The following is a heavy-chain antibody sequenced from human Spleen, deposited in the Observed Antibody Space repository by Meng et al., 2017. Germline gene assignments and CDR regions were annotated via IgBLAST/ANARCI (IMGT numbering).Heavy chain of an antibody. D-gene: IGHD4-11*01. CDR3: ARGPTTMAHDFDY. CDR1: GGSFSGYY. Sequence: QVQLRHWGAGLLKPSETLSLTCAVYGGSFSGYYWSWIRQPPGKGLEWIGEINHSGSTNYNPSLKSRVTISVDTSQNNLSLKLSSVTAADSAVYYCARGPTTMAHDFDYWGQGTLVTVSS. J-gene: IGHJ4*02. CDR2: INHSGST. V-gene: IGHV4-34*01.